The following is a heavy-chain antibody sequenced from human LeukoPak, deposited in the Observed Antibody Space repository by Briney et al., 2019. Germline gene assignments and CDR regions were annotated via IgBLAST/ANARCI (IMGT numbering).Heavy chain of an antibody. D-gene: IGHD6-19*01. CDR1: GLSFDSSG. CDR3: AKNGYSSGWYMYYFDY. CDR2: ISYDGKNK. V-gene: IGHV3-30*18. Sequence: GGSLRLSCAASGLSFDSSGMHWVRQAPGKGLEWVAVISYDGKNKYYADSVRGRFTVSRDNSMNTLYLQMNSLGTEDTAVYYCAKNGYSSGWYMYYFDYWGQGALVTVSS. J-gene: IGHJ4*02.